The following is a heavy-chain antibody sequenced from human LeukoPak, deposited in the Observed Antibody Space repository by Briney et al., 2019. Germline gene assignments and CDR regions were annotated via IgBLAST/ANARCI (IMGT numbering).Heavy chain of an antibody. CDR3: SRENGAFSPFGY. CDR1: GGSISDTNW. V-gene: IGHV4-4*02. CDR2: ISLTGLT. D-gene: IGHD2-8*01. J-gene: IGHJ4*02. Sequence: SGTLSLTCGVSGGSISDTNWWSWVRQPPGQGLEWIGEISLTGLTHYNPSLESRVTVSLDKSKNQLSLNLTSVTAADTAVYYCSRENGAFSPFGYWGQGTLVTVLS.